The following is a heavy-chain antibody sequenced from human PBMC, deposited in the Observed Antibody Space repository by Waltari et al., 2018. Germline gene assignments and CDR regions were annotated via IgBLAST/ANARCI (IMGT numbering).Heavy chain of an antibody. D-gene: IGHD6-13*01. J-gene: IGHJ4*02. CDR2: IKNDGSGT. CDR1: GFTFSSVW. Sequence: EMQLVESGGDLVQPGGSLRRSCAASGFTFSSVWMHRVRRVPGKGLVGVSRIKNDGSGTIYADSVKGRFTISRDNAKDTLYLQMNSLRAEDTAVYYCAREWLATGNGFDYWGQGTLVTVSS. CDR3: AREWLATGNGFDY. V-gene: IGHV3-74*01.